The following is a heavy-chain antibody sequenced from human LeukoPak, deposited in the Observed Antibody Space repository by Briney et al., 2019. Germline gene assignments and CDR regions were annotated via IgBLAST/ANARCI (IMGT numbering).Heavy chain of an antibody. D-gene: IGHD1-1*01. CDR2: INHSGST. V-gene: IGHV4-34*01. CDR3: ARDDPLDY. CDR1: GGSFSGYY. Sequence: SETLSLTCAVYGGSFSGYYWSWIRQPPGKGLEWIGEINHSGSTNYNPSLKSRVTISVDTSKNQFSLKLSSVTAADTAVYYCARDDPLDYWGQGTLVTVSS. J-gene: IGHJ4*02.